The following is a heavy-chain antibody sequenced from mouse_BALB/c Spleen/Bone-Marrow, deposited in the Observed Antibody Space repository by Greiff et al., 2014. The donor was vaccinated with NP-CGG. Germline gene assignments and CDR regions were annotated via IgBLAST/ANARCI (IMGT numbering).Heavy chain of an antibody. CDR3: ARERYGYDGWYFDV. Sequence: DLVKPGASVKLSCKTSGYTFTNYWINWIKQRPGQGLEWLGRIAPGSGSTYYNEMFKVKAPLTGDTSSSTAYIQLSSLSSEDSAVYFCARERYGYDGWYFDVWGAGTTVTVSS. CDR1: GYTFTNYW. J-gene: IGHJ1*01. V-gene: IGHV1S41*01. D-gene: IGHD2-2*01. CDR2: IAPGSGST.